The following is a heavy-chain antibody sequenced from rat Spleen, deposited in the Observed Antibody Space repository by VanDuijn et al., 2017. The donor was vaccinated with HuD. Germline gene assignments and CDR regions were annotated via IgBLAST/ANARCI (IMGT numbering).Heavy chain of an antibody. Sequence: EVRLQESGLGLVKPSQSLSLTCPVTDYSITSSYGWSWIRTFPGNKLEWMGYINSAGSTNYNPSLKSRISITRDTSKNQFFLQVNSITTEDTANYYCAGRRYDGTYYLYWGQGVMVTVSS. J-gene: IGHJ2*01. CDR3: AGRRYDGTYYLY. CDR1: DYSITSSYG. CDR2: INSAGST. V-gene: IGHV3-3*01. D-gene: IGHD1-12*02.